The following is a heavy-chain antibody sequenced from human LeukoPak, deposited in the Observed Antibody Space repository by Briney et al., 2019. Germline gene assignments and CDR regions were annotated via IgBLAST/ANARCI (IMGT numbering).Heavy chain of an antibody. CDR3: ASFYGFDY. V-gene: IGHV3-48*01. D-gene: IGHD2/OR15-2a*01. J-gene: IGHJ4*02. CDR2: VSSSSSTI. CDR1: GFTFSSYS. Sequence: GGSLRLSCAASGFTFSSYSMNWVRQAPGKGLEWVSYVSSSSSTIYYADSVKGRFTISRDNAKNSLYLQMNSLRAEDTAVYYCASFYGFDYWGQGTLVTVSS.